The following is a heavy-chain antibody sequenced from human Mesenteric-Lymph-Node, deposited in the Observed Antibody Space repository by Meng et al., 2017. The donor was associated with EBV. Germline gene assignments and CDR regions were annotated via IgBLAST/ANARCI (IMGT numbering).Heavy chain of an antibody. CDR2: IIPIYGST. CDR3: AIEEGYDTSGYYRFDY. Sequence: QVQLVQSGAEVKKPXSSVTVSXKASGDTFSNSAINWVRQAPGQGLEWMGGIIPIYGSTKYTQRFQGRVTITADKSSSTAYLDLSSLSSEDTAVYYCAIEEGYDTSGYYRFDYGGQGTLVTVSA. V-gene: IGHV1-69*06. D-gene: IGHD3-22*01. J-gene: IGHJ4*02. CDR1: GDTFSNSA.